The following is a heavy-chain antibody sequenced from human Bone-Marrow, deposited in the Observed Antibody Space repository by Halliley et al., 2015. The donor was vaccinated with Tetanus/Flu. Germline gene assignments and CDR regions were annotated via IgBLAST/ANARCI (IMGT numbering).Heavy chain of an antibody. V-gene: IGHV3-23*01. CDR3: GGGIMMVIPIAQNYFDY. D-gene: IGHD3-16*01. CDR1: GFTFSSYA. Sequence: SLRLSCAASGFTFSSYAMSWVRQAPGKGLEWVSGINNNGGSTYYADSVKGRFTISRDNSKNTLYLQMNSLRADDTAVYYCGGGIMMVIPIAQNYFDYWGQGTLVTVSS. CDR2: INNNGGST. J-gene: IGHJ4*02.